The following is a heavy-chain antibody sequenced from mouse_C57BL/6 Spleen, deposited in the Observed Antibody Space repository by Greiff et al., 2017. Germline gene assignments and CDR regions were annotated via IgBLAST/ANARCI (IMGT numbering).Heavy chain of an antibody. CDR1: GYTFTGYW. CDR3: ARRGVYYYGSSYPFFDY. J-gene: IGHJ2*01. D-gene: IGHD1-1*01. V-gene: IGHV1-9*01. CDR2: ILPGSGST. Sequence: VQLQESGAELMKPGASVKLSCKATGYTFTGYWIEWVKQRPGHGLEWIGEILPGSGSTHYNEKFKGKATFTADTSSNTAYMQLSSLTTEDSAIYYCARRGVYYYGSSYPFFDYWGQGTTLTVSS.